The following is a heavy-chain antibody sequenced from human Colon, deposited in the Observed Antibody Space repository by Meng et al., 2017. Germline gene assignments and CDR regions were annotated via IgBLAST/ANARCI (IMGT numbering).Heavy chain of an antibody. J-gene: IGHJ5*02. D-gene: IGHD6-19*01. CDR3: AREVVVAGTRNWLDP. CDR1: GGSITSRDW. V-gene: IGHV4-4*02. Sequence: QGHLQGSGPGLVKPSGTLSLTCTVSGGSITSRDWWSWVRQTPGKGLEWIGETYQNGRPNYNPSLKSRVTISVDKSKNQFSLNMTSVTAADTAVYYCAREVVVAGTRNWLDPWGQGILVTVSS. CDR2: TYQNGRP.